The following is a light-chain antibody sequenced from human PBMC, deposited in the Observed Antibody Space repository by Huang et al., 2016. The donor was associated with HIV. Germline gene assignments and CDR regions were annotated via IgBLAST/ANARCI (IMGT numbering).Light chain of an antibody. Sequence: EIVMTQSPATLYVSPGERATLSCRASQGVGNNLAWYQQQLGQAPRLLIYGASARSTCLPARFSGSGSGTEFPLTLRSLQSEDFSVYYCQQYNTWPYTFGQGT. J-gene: IGKJ2*01. CDR2: GAS. V-gene: IGKV3-15*01. CDR3: QQYNTWPYT. CDR1: QGVGNN.